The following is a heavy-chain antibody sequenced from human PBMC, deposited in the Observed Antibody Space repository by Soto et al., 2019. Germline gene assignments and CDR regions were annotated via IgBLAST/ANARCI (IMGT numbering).Heavy chain of an antibody. V-gene: IGHV1-69*13. J-gene: IGHJ3*02. CDR1: GGTFSSYA. D-gene: IGHD2-21*02. Sequence: SVKVSCKASGGTFSSYAISCVLQAPLQGLDWMGGIIPIFGTANYAQKFQGRVTITADESTSTAYMELSSLRSEDTAVYYCARDRGVVVTDTDAFDIWGQGTMVTVSS. CDR3: ARDRGVVVTDTDAFDI. CDR2: IIPIFGTA.